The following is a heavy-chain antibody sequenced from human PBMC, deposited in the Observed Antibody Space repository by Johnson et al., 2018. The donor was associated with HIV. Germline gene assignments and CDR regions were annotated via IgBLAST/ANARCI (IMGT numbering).Heavy chain of an antibody. V-gene: IGHV3-74*03. J-gene: IGHJ3*02. CDR1: GFSFSTYW. Sequence: VQLVESGGRLVQPGGSLRLSCAASGFSFSTYWMHWVRRVPGKGLVWVSRIDTEGSGTTYADSVKGRFTISRDNSKNTLYLQMNSLRAEDTAVYYCAREGRGAPHDAFDIWGQGTMVTVSS. D-gene: IGHD2-15*01. CDR3: AREGRGAPHDAFDI. CDR2: IDTEGSGT.